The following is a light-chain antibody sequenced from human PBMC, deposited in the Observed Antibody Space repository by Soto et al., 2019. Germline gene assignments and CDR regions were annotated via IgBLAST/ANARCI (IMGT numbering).Light chain of an antibody. CDR2: GAS. V-gene: IGKV3-15*01. J-gene: IGKJ1*01. CDR1: ESVSSN. Sequence: EIVMTQSPATLSVSPGERGPLSCRARESVSSNLAWYQQKPGQAPRLLIYGASTRATGIPARFSGSGSGTEFTLTISSLQSEDFAVSYCQQYNNWPRTFGQGTKVDIK. CDR3: QQYNNWPRT.